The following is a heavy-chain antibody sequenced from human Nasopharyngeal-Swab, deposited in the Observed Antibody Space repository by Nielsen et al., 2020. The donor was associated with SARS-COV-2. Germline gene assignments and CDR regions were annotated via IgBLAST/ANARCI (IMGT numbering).Heavy chain of an antibody. CDR3: ARDNWDPERFDY. CDR2: IIPIFGTA. D-gene: IGHD7-27*01. V-gene: IGHV1-69*13. Sequence: SVKVSCKASGGTFSSYAISWVRQAPGQGLEWMGGIIPIFGTANYAQKFQGRVTITADESTSTAYMELSSLRSDDTAVYYCARDNWDPERFDYWGQGTLVTVSS. J-gene: IGHJ4*02. CDR1: GGTFSSYA.